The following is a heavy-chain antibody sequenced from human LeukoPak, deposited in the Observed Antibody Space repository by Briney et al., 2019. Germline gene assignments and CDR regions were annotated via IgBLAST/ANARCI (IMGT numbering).Heavy chain of an antibody. J-gene: IGHJ6*03. V-gene: IGHV1-58*01. CDR2: IVVGSGNT. D-gene: IGHD3-10*01. Sequence: SVKVSCKASGFTFTSSAVQWVRQARGQRLEWIGWIVVGSGNTNYAQKFQERVTITRDMSTSTAYMELSSLRSEDTAVYYCAADTFYRGNYYYYYYMDVWGKGTTVTVSS. CDR3: AADTFYRGNYYYYYYMDV. CDR1: GFTFTSSA.